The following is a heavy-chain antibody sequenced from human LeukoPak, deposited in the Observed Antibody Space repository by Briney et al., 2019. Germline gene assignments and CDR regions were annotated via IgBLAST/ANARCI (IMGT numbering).Heavy chain of an antibody. CDR2: ISWNSANI. Sequence: GGSLRLPCAASGFTFEYYAMHWVRQAPGKGLEWVSGISWNSANIAYADSLKGRFTISRDNAKNCLYLQMSSLRPEDTALYYCARATDCSGGSCYSGAGYDAFNIWGRGTMVTVSS. J-gene: IGHJ3*02. CDR3: ARATDCSGGSCYSGAGYDAFNI. D-gene: IGHD2-15*01. V-gene: IGHV3-9*01. CDR1: GFTFEYYA.